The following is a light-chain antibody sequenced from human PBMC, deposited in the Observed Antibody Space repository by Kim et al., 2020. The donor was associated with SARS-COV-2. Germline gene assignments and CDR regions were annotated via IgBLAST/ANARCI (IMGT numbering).Light chain of an antibody. V-gene: IGLV2-8*01. CDR3: SSYAGNNIYV. CDR2: EVS. J-gene: IGLJ1*01. CDR1: SSDIVRFNY. Sequence: GPSVTISCTGTSSDIVRFNYVSWYQQYPGKGPKLIIYEVSEWPSGVPDRFSGSKSGNTASLTISGLQADDEADYYCSSYAGNNIYVFGTGTKVTVL.